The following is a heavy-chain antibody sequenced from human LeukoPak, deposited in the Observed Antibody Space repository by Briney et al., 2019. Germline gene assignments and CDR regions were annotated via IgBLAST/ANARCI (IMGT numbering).Heavy chain of an antibody. CDR2: ISSSSSYI. Sequence: GGSLRLSCEASGFSFSSYNMDWVRQTPGKGLEWVSSISSSSSYIYYADSVKGRFTISRDNAKNSLYLQMNSLRAEDTAVYYCARADIVVVPAAMDGYYYYMDVWGKGTTVTISS. V-gene: IGHV3-21*01. CDR1: GFSFSSYN. CDR3: ARADIVVVPAAMDGYYYYMDV. J-gene: IGHJ6*03. D-gene: IGHD2-2*01.